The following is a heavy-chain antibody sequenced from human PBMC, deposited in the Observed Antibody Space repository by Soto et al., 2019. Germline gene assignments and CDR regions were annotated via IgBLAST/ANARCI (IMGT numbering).Heavy chain of an antibody. D-gene: IGHD2-15*01. CDR1: GYTLTELS. CDR3: GRVVIAATRHPDFDY. V-gene: IGHV1-24*01. CDR2: FDPEDGET. Sequence: ASVKVSCKVSGYTLTELSMHWVRQAPGKGLEWMGGFDPEDGETIYAQKFQGRVTMTEDTSTDTAYMELSSLRSEDTAVYYCGRVVIAATRHPDFDYWGQGALVTVSS. J-gene: IGHJ4*02.